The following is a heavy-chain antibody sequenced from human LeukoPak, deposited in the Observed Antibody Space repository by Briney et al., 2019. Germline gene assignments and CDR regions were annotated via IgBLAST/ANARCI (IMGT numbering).Heavy chain of an antibody. D-gene: IGHD6-19*01. Sequence: PGGSLRLSCAASGFTFSSYGMHWVRQAPGKGLEWVAVISYDGSNKYYVDSVRGRFTISRDNSKNTLYLQMNSLRAEDTAVYYCAKVDPVAGTDYWGQGTLVTVSS. CDR2: ISYDGSNK. CDR1: GFTFSSYG. V-gene: IGHV3-30*18. J-gene: IGHJ4*02. CDR3: AKVDPVAGTDY.